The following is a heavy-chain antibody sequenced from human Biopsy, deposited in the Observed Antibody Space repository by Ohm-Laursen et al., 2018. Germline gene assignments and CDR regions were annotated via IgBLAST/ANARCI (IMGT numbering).Heavy chain of an antibody. J-gene: IGHJ4*02. Sequence: SSVKVSCKASGYTFTSYDISWVRQAPGQGLEWMGWISPYNDKTSYPPKLQDRVTMTADTSTNTAHMELRSLRSDDTAVYYCARVFCTSTTCYGLLNNWGQGTVVTVSS. D-gene: IGHD2/OR15-2a*01. CDR3: ARVFCTSTTCYGLLNN. V-gene: IGHV1-18*01. CDR1: GYTFTSYD. CDR2: ISPYNDKT.